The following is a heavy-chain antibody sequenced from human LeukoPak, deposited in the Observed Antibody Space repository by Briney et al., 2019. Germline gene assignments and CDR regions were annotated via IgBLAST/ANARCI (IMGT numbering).Heavy chain of an antibody. J-gene: IGHJ4*02. CDR2: IYSGGST. CDR1: GFTVSSNY. CDR3: ARVGYGWAGFSYYFDY. D-gene: IGHD5-12*01. V-gene: IGHV3-53*01. Sequence: GGSLRLSCAASGFTVSSNYMSWVRQAPGKGLEWVSVIYSGGSTYYADSVKGRFTISRDNSKNTLYLQMDSLRAEDTAVYYCARVGYGWAGFSYYFDYWGQGTLVTVSS.